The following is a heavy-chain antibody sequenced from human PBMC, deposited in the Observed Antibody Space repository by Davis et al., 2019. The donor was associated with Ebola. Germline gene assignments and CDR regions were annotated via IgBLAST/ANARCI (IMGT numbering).Heavy chain of an antibody. CDR2: INNHEIST. CDR3: ARDVAYSNYD. CDR1: WFSLSTYW. Sequence: PIPPRPALWFSLSTYWLHRVLQLPVQGLVSVSYINNHEISTMYADSVTGRFTISRDNAKNTVSLQMNSLRAEDTAIYYCARDVAYSNYDWGQGTLVAVSS. D-gene: IGHD4-11*01. J-gene: IGHJ4*02. V-gene: IGHV3-74*03.